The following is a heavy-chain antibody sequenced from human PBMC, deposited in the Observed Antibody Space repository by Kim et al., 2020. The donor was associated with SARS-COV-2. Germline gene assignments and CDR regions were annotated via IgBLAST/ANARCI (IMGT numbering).Heavy chain of an antibody. CDR2: IYSGGST. D-gene: IGHD3-10*01. V-gene: IGHV3-53*01. J-gene: IGHJ4*02. Sequence: GGSLRLSCAASGFTVSSNYMSWVRQAPGKGLEWVSVIYSGGSTYYADSVKGRFTISRDNSKNTLYLQMNSLRAEDTAVYYCARDFMVRGVIRANDYWGQGTLVTVSS. CDR1: GFTVSSNY. CDR3: ARDFMVRGVIRANDY.